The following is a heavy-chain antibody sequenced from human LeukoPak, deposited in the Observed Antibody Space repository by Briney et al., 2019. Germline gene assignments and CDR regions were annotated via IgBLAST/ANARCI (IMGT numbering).Heavy chain of an antibody. V-gene: IGHV3-23*01. CDR3: SKSSGSYIFYFDY. CDR1: GFTFSSYA. D-gene: IGHD1-26*01. CDR2: ISGSGGST. Sequence: GGSLRLSCAASGFTFSSYAMSWVRQAPGKGLEWVSAISGSGGSTYYADSVKGRFTISRDNSKNTLYLQMNGLTAEDTAVYYCSKSSGSYIFYFDYWGQGTLVTVSP. J-gene: IGHJ4*02.